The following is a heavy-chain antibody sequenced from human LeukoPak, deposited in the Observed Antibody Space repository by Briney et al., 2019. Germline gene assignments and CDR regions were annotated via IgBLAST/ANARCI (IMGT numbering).Heavy chain of an antibody. CDR2: ITRDGPGI. Sequence: GGSLTLSCAASGFTFSTSDMIWVRQAPGMGLEWVSTITRDGPGIYYADSVKGRFTISRDNAKNSLYLQMNGLRAEDTAIYYCVRDFTFWGQGTLVSVSS. CDR3: VRDFTF. CDR1: GFTFSTSD. D-gene: IGHD2/OR15-2a*01. J-gene: IGHJ4*02. V-gene: IGHV3-21*01.